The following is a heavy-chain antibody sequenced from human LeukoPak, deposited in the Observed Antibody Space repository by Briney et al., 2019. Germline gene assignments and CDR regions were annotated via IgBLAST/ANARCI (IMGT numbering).Heavy chain of an antibody. CDR3: ARGPIHLWLHNGMDV. CDR1: GFIFGDHA. Sequence: GGSLRLSCTASGFIFGDHAMSWVRQAPGKGLEWVGFIRSKAYGGTTEYAACVKGRFTISRDESEGIAYLQMNSLRIDDTAVYYCARGPIHLWLHNGMDVWGQGTTVIVFS. V-gene: IGHV3-49*04. D-gene: IGHD5-12*01. CDR2: IRSKAYGGTT. J-gene: IGHJ6*02.